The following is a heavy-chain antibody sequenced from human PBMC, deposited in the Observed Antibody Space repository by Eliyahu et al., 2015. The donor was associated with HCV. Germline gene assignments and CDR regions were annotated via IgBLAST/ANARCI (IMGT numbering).Heavy chain of an antibody. CDR2: IKKSSSNI. CDR1: GFPFSXFN. Sequence: EVQLVESGGGLVKPGGSLRLSCAAYGFPFSXFNXIGVRQAPGKGLEWVSSIKKSSSNIHYADXVKGRFTISRDDAMNSLFLQMDSLRAEDTAVYYCARYCGGDCYMNGDYYYGLDVWGQGTTVTVSS. CDR3: ARYCGGDCYMNGDYYYGLDV. V-gene: IGHV3-21*01. J-gene: IGHJ6*02. D-gene: IGHD2-21*01.